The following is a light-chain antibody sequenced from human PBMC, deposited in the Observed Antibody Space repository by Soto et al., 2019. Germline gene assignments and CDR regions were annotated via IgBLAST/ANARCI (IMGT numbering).Light chain of an antibody. Sequence: EIVMTQSPATLSVSPGERATLSCRASQSVSSNSAWYQQKPGQAPRLLIYDASTRATGIPARFSGSGSGTEFTLTISSLQSEDFAVYYCQQYNNWPALTVGGGTKVEIK. CDR1: QSVSSN. CDR2: DAS. CDR3: QQYNNWPALT. V-gene: IGKV3-15*01. J-gene: IGKJ4*01.